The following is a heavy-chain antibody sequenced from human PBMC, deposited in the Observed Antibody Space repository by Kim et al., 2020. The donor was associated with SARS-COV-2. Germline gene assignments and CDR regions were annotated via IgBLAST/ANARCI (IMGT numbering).Heavy chain of an antibody. J-gene: IGHJ6*02. CDR3: ARDPLGSTSYYYGMDV. Sequence: SLKSRVTISVDTSKNHVSLKLSSVTAADTAVYYCARDPLGSTSYYYGMDVWGQGTTVTVSS. V-gene: IGHV4-39*07. D-gene: IGHD2-2*01.